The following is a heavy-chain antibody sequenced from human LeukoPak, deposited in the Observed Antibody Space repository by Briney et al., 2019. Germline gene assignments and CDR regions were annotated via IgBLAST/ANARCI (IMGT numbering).Heavy chain of an antibody. CDR3: ARVSGTYYKGHFDY. Sequence: PGGSLRLSCAASGFTFSSYSMNWVRQAPGKGLEWVSYISGSGTGIYYADSVKGRFTISRDNAKNALYLQMNSLSAEDTAVYYCARVSGTYYKGHFDYWGQGTLVTVSS. CDR2: ISGSGTGI. D-gene: IGHD3-10*01. CDR1: GFTFSSYS. J-gene: IGHJ4*02. V-gene: IGHV3-21*01.